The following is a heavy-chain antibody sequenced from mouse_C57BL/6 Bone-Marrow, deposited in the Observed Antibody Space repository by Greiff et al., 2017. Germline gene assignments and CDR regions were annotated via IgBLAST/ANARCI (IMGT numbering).Heavy chain of an antibody. D-gene: IGHD1-1*01. CDR1: GFTFSSYA. Sequence: EVQGVESGEGLVKPGGSLKLSCAASGFTFSSYAMSWVRQTPEKRLEWVAYISSGGDYIYYADTVKGRFTISRDNARNTLYLQMSSLKSEDTAMYYCTRDPHYYGSSYGYWYFDVWGTGTTVTVSS. J-gene: IGHJ1*03. V-gene: IGHV5-9-1*02. CDR3: TRDPHYYGSSYGYWYFDV. CDR2: ISSGGDYI.